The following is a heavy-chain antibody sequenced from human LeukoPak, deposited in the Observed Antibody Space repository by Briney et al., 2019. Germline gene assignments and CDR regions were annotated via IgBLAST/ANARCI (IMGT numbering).Heavy chain of an antibody. V-gene: IGHV3-53*01. D-gene: IGHD5-18*01. CDR3: ARDHRGDTAMVSDY. Sequence: GGSLRLSCAASGFTVSSNYMSWVRQAPGKGLEWVSVIYSGGSTYYADSVKGRFTISRDNSKNTLSLQMNSLRAEDTAVYYCARDHRGDTAMVSDYWGQGTLVTVSS. J-gene: IGHJ4*02. CDR1: GFTVSSNY. CDR2: IYSGGST.